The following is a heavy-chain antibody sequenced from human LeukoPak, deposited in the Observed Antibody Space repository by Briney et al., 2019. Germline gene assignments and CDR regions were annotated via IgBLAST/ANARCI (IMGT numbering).Heavy chain of an antibody. Sequence: GGSLRLSCTASGVTLSTSGVNWVRQAPGKGLEWVASIGPTGSDRYHADSIKGRFTISRDNANNFLYLQMNSLRAEDTAVYYCATETNGRHYDYWGQGTLLTVSS. CDR1: GVTLSTSG. CDR2: IGPTGSDR. V-gene: IGHV3-21*06. D-gene: IGHD1-14*01. J-gene: IGHJ4*02. CDR3: ATETNGRHYDY.